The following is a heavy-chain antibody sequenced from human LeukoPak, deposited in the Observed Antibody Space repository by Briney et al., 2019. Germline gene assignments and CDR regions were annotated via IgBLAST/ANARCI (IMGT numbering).Heavy chain of an antibody. CDR2: FDPEDGET. J-gene: IGHJ6*03. D-gene: IGHD2/OR15-2a*01. V-gene: IGHV1-24*01. CDR1: GYTLTELS. Sequence: ASVKVSCKVSGYTLTELSIYWMRQAPGKGLEWMGGFDPEDGETIYGQKFQGRVTMTEDTSTDTAYMELSSLRSEDTAVYYCATGNIDALPDRYYYYMDVWGKGTTVTVSS. CDR3: ATGNIDALPDRYYYYMDV.